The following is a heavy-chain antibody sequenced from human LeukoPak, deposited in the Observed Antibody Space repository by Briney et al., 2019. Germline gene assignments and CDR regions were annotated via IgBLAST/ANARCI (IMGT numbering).Heavy chain of an antibody. CDR2: ISGSGGST. CDR1: GFIFSTYA. D-gene: IGHD6-13*01. CDR3: ARVIRAAPGKGYFDY. Sequence: GGSLRLSCAPSGFIFSTYALSWVRQAPGKGLEWASSISGSGGSTYHADSVKGRLTISRDSSKNTLYLQMNSLRAEDTAIYYCARVIRAAPGKGYFDYWGQGTLVTVSS. V-gene: IGHV3-23*01. J-gene: IGHJ4*02.